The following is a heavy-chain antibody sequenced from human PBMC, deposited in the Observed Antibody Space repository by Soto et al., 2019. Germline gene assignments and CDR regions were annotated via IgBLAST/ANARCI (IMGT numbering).Heavy chain of an antibody. Sequence: QVQLVQSGAEVKKPGSSVKVSCKASGGTFSSYAISWVRQAPGQGLEWMGGIIPIFGTANYAQKFQGRVTITADESTSTAYMELSSLRSEDTAVYYCARIGIAARPHDYDYYGMDVWGQGTTVTVSS. J-gene: IGHJ6*02. CDR2: IIPIFGTA. D-gene: IGHD6-6*01. V-gene: IGHV1-69*01. CDR1: GGTFSSYA. CDR3: ARIGIAARPHDYDYYGMDV.